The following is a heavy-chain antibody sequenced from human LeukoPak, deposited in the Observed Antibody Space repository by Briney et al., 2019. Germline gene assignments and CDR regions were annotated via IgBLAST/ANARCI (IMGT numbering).Heavy chain of an antibody. CDR2: ISGSGGST. J-gene: IGHJ4*02. CDR3: AKLGGSYYAHYFDY. CDR1: GFTFSSYA. Sequence: SGGSLRLSCAASGFTFSSYAMSWVRQAPGKGLEWVSAISGSGGSTYYADSVKGRFTISRDNSKNTLYLQMNSLRAEDTAVYYCAKLGGSYYAHYFDYWGQGTLVTVSS. D-gene: IGHD1-26*01. V-gene: IGHV3-23*01.